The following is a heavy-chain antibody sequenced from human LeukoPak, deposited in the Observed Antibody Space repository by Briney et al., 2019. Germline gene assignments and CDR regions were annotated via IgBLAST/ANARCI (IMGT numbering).Heavy chain of an antibody. CDR1: GFTFSNYA. V-gene: IGHV3-30-3*01. D-gene: IGHD1-26*01. J-gene: IGHJ4*02. Sequence: GRSLRLSCAASGFTFSNYAMNWVRQAPGKGLEWVAVISYVESSKYYADSVQARFSISRDNSKNTLYLQMNSLRAEDTAVYYCAKDKTGSVACRGQGTLVTVSS. CDR3: AKDKTGSVAC. CDR2: ISYVESSK.